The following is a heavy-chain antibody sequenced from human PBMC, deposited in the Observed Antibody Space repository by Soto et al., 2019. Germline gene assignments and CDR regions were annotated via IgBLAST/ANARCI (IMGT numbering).Heavy chain of an antibody. J-gene: IGHJ4*02. CDR3: AKARRLVLSFYLDY. Sequence: EVQLVESGGGLVQPGRSLRLSCAASGFTFDDYAMHWVRQAPGKGLDGVSGISWNSGSIGYADCVKGRFTISSDNAKNSLYLQMNSLTAEATALYYCAKARRLVLSFYLDYWGQGTLVTVSS. CDR1: GFTFDDYA. V-gene: IGHV3-9*01. D-gene: IGHD6-19*01. CDR2: ISWNSGSI.